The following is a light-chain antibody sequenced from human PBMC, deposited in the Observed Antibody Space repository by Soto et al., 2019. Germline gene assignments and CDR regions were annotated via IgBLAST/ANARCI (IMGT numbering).Light chain of an antibody. V-gene: IGKV1-5*01. CDR3: QKYNSFWT. CDR2: DAS. J-gene: IGKJ1*01. Sequence: DIQMTQSPSHLSASVGDRVTISCRASQTISNWLAWYQQKPGKAPKLLIYDASSLESGVPSRFSGSGSGTEFTLTISSLQPEDFATYYCQKYNSFWTFGQGTKVEIK. CDR1: QTISNW.